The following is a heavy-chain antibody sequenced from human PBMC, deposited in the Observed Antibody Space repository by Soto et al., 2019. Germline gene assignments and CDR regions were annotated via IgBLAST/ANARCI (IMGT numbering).Heavy chain of an antibody. CDR1: GGSISGSNW. CDR2: IYHSGST. CDR3: ARLGAYSSGWYSEYYFDY. D-gene: IGHD6-19*01. Sequence: PSETLSLTCAVSGGSISGSNWRNWVRQPPGKGLEWIGEIYHSGSTNYNPSLKSRVTISVDKSKNQFSLKLSSVTAADTAVYYCARLGAYSSGWYSEYYFDYWGQGTLVTVSS. V-gene: IGHV4-4*02. J-gene: IGHJ4*02.